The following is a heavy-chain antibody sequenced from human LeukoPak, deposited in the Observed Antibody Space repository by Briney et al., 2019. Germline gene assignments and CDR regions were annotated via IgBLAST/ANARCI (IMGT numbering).Heavy chain of an antibody. Sequence: SETLSLTCTVSGGSISSSSYYWGWIRQPPWKGLEWIGSIYYSGSTYYNPSLKSRVTISVDTSKNQFSLKLSSVTAADTAVYYCARVPPTLYSLGPGGRFDPWGQGTLVTVSS. J-gene: IGHJ5*02. D-gene: IGHD2-8*01. CDR1: GGSISSSSYY. CDR3: ARVPPTLYSLGPGGRFDP. V-gene: IGHV4-39*07. CDR2: IYYSGST.